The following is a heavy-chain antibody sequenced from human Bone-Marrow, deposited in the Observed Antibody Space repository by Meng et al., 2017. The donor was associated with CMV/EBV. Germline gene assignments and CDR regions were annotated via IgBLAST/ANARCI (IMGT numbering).Heavy chain of an antibody. CDR1: GFTFSSYW. CDR3: ARAGVLRGMDV. Sequence: GGSLRLSCAASGFTFSSYWMSWVRQAPGKGLEWVANIKQDGSEKYYVDSVKGRFTISRDNSKNTLYLQMNSLRAEDTAVYYCARAGVLRGMDVWGQGTTVTVSS. CDR2: IKQDGSEK. V-gene: IGHV3-7*03. D-gene: IGHD2-8*02. J-gene: IGHJ6*02.